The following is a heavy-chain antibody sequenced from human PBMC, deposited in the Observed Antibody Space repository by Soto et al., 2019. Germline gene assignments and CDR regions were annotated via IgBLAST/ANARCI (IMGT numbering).Heavy chain of an antibody. V-gene: IGHV3-30-3*01. J-gene: IGHJ4*02. D-gene: IGHD3-22*01. CDR1: GFTFSSYA. CDR3: AGGDFNYYDSSGSDY. CDR2: ISYDGSNK. Sequence: GGSLRLSCAASGFTFSSYAMHWVRQAPGKGLEWVAVISYDGSNKYYADSVKGRFTISRDNSKNTLYLQMNSLRAEDTAVYYCAGGDFNYYDSSGSDYWGQGTLVTVSS.